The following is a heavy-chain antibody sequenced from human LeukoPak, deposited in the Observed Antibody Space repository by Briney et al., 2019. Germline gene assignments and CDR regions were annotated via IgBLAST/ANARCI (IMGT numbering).Heavy chain of an antibody. D-gene: IGHD5-18*01. CDR3: ARDHYSYGYGWFDP. Sequence: SVKISCKASGGTFSSYAISWVRQAPGQGLEWMGGIIPIFGTANYAQKFQGRVTITADESTSTAYMELSSLRSEDTAVYYCARDHYSYGYGWFDPWGQGTLVTVSS. J-gene: IGHJ5*02. CDR2: IIPIFGTA. CDR1: GGTFSSYA. V-gene: IGHV1-69*13.